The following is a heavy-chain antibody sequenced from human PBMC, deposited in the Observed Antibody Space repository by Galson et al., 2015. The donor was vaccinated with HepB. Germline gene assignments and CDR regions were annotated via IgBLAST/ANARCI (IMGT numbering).Heavy chain of an antibody. Sequence: TLSLTCSVSGGSISSSAYYWGWIRQPPGKGLEWIESIYYSESSTFYNPSLKSRVTVSVDTSKNQFSLKVYSVTAADTAVYYCARHRVGEYCSGGRCSFIGYYFDSWGQGTLVTVSS. CDR2: IYYSESST. V-gene: IGHV4-39*01. CDR3: ARHRVGEYCSGGRCSFIGYYFDS. D-gene: IGHD2-15*01. J-gene: IGHJ4*02. CDR1: GGSISSSAYY.